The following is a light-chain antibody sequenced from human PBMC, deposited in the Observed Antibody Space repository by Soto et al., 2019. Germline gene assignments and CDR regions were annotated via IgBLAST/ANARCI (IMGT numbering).Light chain of an antibody. J-gene: IGKJ2*01. CDR2: KAS. CDR1: QNINSW. V-gene: IGKV1-5*03. CDR3: QQCSSYYT. Sequence: DIQMTQSPYTLSASVGDRVPFTCRASQNINSWVAWYQQRPGKAPKLLIYKASTLKSGVPSRFSGSGSGTEFTLTISSLQPDDFATYYCQQCSSYYTFGQGTKLEIK.